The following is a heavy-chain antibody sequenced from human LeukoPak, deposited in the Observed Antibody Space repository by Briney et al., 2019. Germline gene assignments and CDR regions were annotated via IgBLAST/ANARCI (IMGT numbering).Heavy chain of an antibody. Sequence: GGSLRLSCAASGFTFSSYGMHWVRQAPGKGLEWVAVISYDGSNKYYADSVKGRFTISRDNSKNTLYLQMNSLRAEDTAVYYCARGREIAVAGTDWFDPWGQGTLVTVSS. CDR3: ARGREIAVAGTDWFDP. J-gene: IGHJ5*02. V-gene: IGHV3-30*03. D-gene: IGHD6-19*01. CDR1: GFTFSSYG. CDR2: ISYDGSNK.